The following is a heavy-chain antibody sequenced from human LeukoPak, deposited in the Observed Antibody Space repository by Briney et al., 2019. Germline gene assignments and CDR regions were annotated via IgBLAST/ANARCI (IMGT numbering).Heavy chain of an antibody. V-gene: IGHV3-30*02. Sequence: GGPLRLLCAASGFTFSAYGMNWIRQAPAKGLECVAFIRYAGTNKYYADSVKGRFTISRDNSKNTLSLQMNSLRVEDTAVYYCAKDDWAARPHSSDYWGQGTLVTVSS. CDR3: AKDDWAARPHSSDY. D-gene: IGHD6-6*01. CDR2: IRYAGTNK. J-gene: IGHJ4*02. CDR1: GFTFSAYG.